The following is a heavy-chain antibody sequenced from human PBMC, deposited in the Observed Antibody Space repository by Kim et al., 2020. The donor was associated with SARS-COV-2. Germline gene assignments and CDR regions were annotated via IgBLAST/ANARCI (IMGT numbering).Heavy chain of an antibody. D-gene: IGHD3-10*01. CDR3: ASIRGVMGY. J-gene: IGHJ4*02. Sequence: SYTTEYAASVKGRFTISRDDSKNSLYLQMSSLKIEDTAVYFCASIRGVMGYWGQGTLVTVSS. V-gene: IGHV3-72*01. CDR2: SYTT.